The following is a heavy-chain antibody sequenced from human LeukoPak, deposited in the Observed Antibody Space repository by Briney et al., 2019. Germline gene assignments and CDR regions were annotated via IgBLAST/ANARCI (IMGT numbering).Heavy chain of an antibody. J-gene: IGHJ4*02. CDR1: GGSISSGSFY. D-gene: IGHD3-22*01. V-gene: IGHV4-61*02. Sequence: SETLSLTCTVSGGSISSGSFYWSWIRQPAGKGLEWIGRIYTSGSTIYNPSLKSRVTMSVDTSKNQFSLRLNSVTAADTAVYYCARASYSYDINGWVPFDYWGQGTLVTVSS. CDR3: ARASYSYDINGWVPFDY. CDR2: IYTSGST.